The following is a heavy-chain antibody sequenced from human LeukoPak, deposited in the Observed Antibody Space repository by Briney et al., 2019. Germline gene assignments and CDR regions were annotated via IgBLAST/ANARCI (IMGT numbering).Heavy chain of an antibody. V-gene: IGHV1-2*04. D-gene: IGHD3-10*01. Sequence: ASVKVSCKASGYTFTGYYMHWVRQAPGQGLGWMGWINPNSGGTNYAQKFQGWVTMTRDTSISTAYMELSRLRSDDTAVYYCARAGPMVRGVIASWFDPWGQGTLVTVSS. CDR1: GYTFTGYY. J-gene: IGHJ5*02. CDR2: INPNSGGT. CDR3: ARAGPMVRGVIASWFDP.